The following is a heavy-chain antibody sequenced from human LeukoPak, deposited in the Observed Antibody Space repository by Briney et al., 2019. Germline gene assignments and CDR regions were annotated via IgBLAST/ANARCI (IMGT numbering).Heavy chain of an antibody. Sequence: GASVKVSCKASGYTFTNYDISWVRQAPGQGLEWMGWISAYNGNTNYAQKLQDRASMTTDTSTSTAYMELRSLRSDDTAVYYCARDRSSSDYWGQGTLVTVSS. J-gene: IGHJ4*02. CDR2: ISAYNGNT. CDR3: ARDRSSSDY. V-gene: IGHV1-18*01. CDR1: GYTFTNYD. D-gene: IGHD6-6*01.